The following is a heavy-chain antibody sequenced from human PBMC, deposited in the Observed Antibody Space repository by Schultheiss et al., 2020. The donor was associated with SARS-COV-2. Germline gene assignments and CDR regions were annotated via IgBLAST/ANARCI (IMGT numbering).Heavy chain of an antibody. D-gene: IGHD6-6*01. J-gene: IGHJ4*02. V-gene: IGHV3-64*04. CDR2: ISSNGGST. CDR1: GFTVSSNY. CDR3: AKDPFSYSSSHGY. Sequence: GESLKISCAASGFTVSSNYMSWVRQAPGKGLEYVSAISSNGGSTYYADSVKGRFTISRDNAKNSLYLQMNSLRAEDTAVYYCAKDPFSYSSSHGYWGQGTLVTVSS.